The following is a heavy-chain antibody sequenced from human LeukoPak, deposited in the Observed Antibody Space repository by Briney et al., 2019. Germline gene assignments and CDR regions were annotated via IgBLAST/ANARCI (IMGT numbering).Heavy chain of an antibody. CDR3: AREIIADYYDSSGYYVN. J-gene: IGHJ4*02. CDR2: INPSGGST. V-gene: IGHV1-46*01. D-gene: IGHD3-22*01. Sequence: ASVKVSCTASGYTFTSYYMHWVRQAPGQGLEWMGIINPSGGSTSYAQKFQGRVTMTRDTSTSTVYMELSSLRSEDTAVYCCAREIIADYYDSSGYYVNWGQGTLVTVSS. CDR1: GYTFTSYY.